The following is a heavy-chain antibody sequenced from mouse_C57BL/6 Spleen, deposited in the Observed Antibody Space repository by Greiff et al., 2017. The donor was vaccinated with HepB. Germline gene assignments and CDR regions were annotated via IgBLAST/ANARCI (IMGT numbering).Heavy chain of an antibody. J-gene: IGHJ4*01. CDR3: ARIYYYGSSGVADAMDY. CDR1: GYTFTDYY. D-gene: IGHD1-1*01. CDR2: INPNNGGT. Sequence: EVQLQQSGPELVKPGASVKISCKASGYTFTDYYMNWVKQSHGKSLEWIGDINPNNGGTSYNQKFKGKATLTVDKSSSTAYMELRSLTSEDSAVYYCARIYYYGSSGVADAMDYWGQGTSVTVSS. V-gene: IGHV1-26*01.